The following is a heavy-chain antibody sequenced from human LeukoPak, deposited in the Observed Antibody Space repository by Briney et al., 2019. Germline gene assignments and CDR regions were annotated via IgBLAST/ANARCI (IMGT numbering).Heavy chain of an antibody. CDR1: GFTFSSYE. Sequence: GGSLRLSCAASGFTFSSYEMNWVRQAPGKGLEWVSYISSSGSTIYYADSVKGRFTIYRDNAKNSLYLQMNSLRAEDAAVYYCAELGITMIGGVWGKGTTVTISS. V-gene: IGHV3-48*03. J-gene: IGHJ6*04. CDR3: AELGITMIGGV. D-gene: IGHD3-10*02. CDR2: ISSSGSTI.